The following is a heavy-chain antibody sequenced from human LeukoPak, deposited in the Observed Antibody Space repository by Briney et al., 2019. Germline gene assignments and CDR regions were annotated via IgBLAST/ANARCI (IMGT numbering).Heavy chain of an antibody. J-gene: IGHJ6*03. CDR3: ARGGLRVMVYRLYYMDV. D-gene: IGHD2-8*01. CDR2: VNPNSGDT. V-gene: IGHV1-2*02. Sequence: ASVKVSCKASGYTFTGYYLHWVRQAPGQGLEWMGCVNPNSGDTNYAQKFQGSVTMTRDTSISTVYMELTRLRSDDTAVYYCARGGLRVMVYRLYYMDVWGKGTTVTVSS. CDR1: GYTFTGYY.